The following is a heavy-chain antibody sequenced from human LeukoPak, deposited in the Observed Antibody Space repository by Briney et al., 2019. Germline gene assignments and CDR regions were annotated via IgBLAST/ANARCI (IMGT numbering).Heavy chain of an antibody. J-gene: IGHJ4*02. D-gene: IGHD6-19*01. Sequence: VGPLRLSCAASGFTFSSYWMHWVRQAPGKGLVWVSRINSDGSSTSYADSVKGRFTISRDNAKNSLYLHMDSLRAEDTAVYYCARGAYSSGWAYFDHWGQGTLVTVSS. V-gene: IGHV3-74*01. CDR2: INSDGSST. CDR3: ARGAYSSGWAYFDH. CDR1: GFTFSSYW.